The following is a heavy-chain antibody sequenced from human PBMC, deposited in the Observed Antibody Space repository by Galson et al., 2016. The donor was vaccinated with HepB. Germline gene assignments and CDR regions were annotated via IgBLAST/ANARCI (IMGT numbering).Heavy chain of an antibody. V-gene: IGHV3-73*01. CDR3: TPYSGKGFDC. CDR1: GFTFSGSA. J-gene: IGHJ4*02. D-gene: IGHD4-23*01. Sequence: SLRLSCAASGFTFSGSAMRWVRQASGKGLEWVGRIRSKPNNYATAYAASVKGRFTISRDDSKNTAYLQMNSLKTEDTAIYYCTPYSGKGFDCWGQGTLVTVSS. CDR2: IRSKPNNYAT.